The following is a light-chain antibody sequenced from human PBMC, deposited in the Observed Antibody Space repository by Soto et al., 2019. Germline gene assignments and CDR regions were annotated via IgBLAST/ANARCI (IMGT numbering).Light chain of an antibody. CDR3: CSYAGGYTHYV. CDR1: SSDVGGFNY. V-gene: IGLV2-11*01. Sequence: QSALTQPPSVSGSPGQSVTISCTGTSSDVGGFNYVSWYQHHPGKAPKLMIYDVSKRLSGVPDRFSGSKSGNTASLTISGLQAEDEADYYCCSYAGGYTHYVFATGTKVTVL. CDR2: DVS. J-gene: IGLJ1*01.